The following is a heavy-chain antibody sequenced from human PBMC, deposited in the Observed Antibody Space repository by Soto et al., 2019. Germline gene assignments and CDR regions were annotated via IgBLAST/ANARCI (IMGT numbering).Heavy chain of an antibody. CDR3: VKDNRGGCLDPSCPVWYWFDP. CDR2: ISWNSVNI. J-gene: IGHJ5*02. CDR1: GFTFDDYA. D-gene: IGHD2-2*01. Sequence: EVQLVESGGGLVQPGRSLRLSCAASGFTFDDYAMHWVRQAPGKGLEWVSGISWNSVNIHYADSVKGRFTISRDNAKNSLYLQMDSLRAEDTALYYCVKDNRGGCLDPSCPVWYWFDPWGQGTLVTVSS. V-gene: IGHV3-9*01.